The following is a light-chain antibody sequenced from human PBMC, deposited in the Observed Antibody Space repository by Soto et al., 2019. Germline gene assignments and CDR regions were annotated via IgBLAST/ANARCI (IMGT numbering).Light chain of an antibody. Sequence: DIQMTQSPSTLSGSVGDRVTITCRASQTISSWLAWYQQKPGKAPKLLIYKASTLKSGVPSRFSGSGSGTEFTLTIGSLQPDDFATYYCQQYSSWPPSGWTFGQGTKVDIK. CDR3: QQYSSWPPSGWT. CDR1: QTISSW. CDR2: KAS. J-gene: IGKJ1*01. V-gene: IGKV1-5*03.